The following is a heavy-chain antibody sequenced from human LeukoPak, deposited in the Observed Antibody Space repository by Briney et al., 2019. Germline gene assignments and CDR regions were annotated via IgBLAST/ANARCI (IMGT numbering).Heavy chain of an antibody. CDR2: IYHSGST. CDR3: ARGVATIT. V-gene: IGHV4-38-2*01. CDR1: GYSISSGYY. D-gene: IGHD5-12*01. J-gene: IGHJ4*02. Sequence: PSETLSLTCAVSGYSISSGYYWGWIRQPPGKGLEWIGSIYHSGSTNYNPSLRSRVTISVDTSKNQFSLKLSSVTAADTAVYYCARGVATITWGQGTLVTVSS.